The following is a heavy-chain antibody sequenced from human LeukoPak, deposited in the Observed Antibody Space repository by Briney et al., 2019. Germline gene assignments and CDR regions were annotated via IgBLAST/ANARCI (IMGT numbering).Heavy chain of an antibody. J-gene: IGHJ4*02. CDR2: ITGSGGST. V-gene: IGHV3-23*01. CDR3: AKEESDSSGKPRIDY. D-gene: IGHD3-22*01. Sequence: GGSRRLSCAASGFTFSSYAMSWVRQAPGKGLEWVSAITGSGGSTYYADSVKGRFTISRDNSKNTLYLQMNSLRAEDTAVYYCAKEESDSSGKPRIDYWGQGTLVTVSS. CDR1: GFTFSSYA.